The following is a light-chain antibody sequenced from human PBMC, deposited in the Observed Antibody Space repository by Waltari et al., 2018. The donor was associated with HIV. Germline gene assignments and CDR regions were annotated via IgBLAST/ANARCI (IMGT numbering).Light chain of an antibody. CDR1: QRVSSSY. CDR2: GAS. J-gene: IGKJ1*01. V-gene: IGKV3-20*01. Sequence: ETVLTQSPGTLSLSPGERATLSCRASQRVSSSYLAWYQHRPGQAPRLLIDGASSRATGIPDRFSGSGSGTDFTLTISRLEPEEFAVYYCQQYGSSSWTFGQGTKVDIK. CDR3: QQYGSSSWT.